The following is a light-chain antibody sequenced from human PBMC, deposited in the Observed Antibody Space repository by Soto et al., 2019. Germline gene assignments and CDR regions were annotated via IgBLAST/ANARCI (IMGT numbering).Light chain of an antibody. CDR1: QSVRSRY. J-gene: IGKJ5*01. V-gene: IGKV3-20*01. CDR3: QQYGNSPIT. Sequence: EIVMTQSPATLSLSPGERATLSCRASQSVRSRYLAWYQQKPGQAPRLLISGASSRATGIPDRFSGKESGTDFTLAVSRLEPEDFALYYCQQYGNSPITFGQGTRLEIK. CDR2: GAS.